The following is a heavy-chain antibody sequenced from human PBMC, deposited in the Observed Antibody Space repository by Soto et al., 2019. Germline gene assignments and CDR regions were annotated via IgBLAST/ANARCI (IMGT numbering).Heavy chain of an antibody. CDR2: TYHRSKWHN. D-gene: IGHD3-22*01. Sequence: SQTLSLTCAISGDSVSSNSAAWNRIRQSPSRGLEWLGRTYHRSKWHNDYAVSVRSRIIINPDTSKNQFSLHLNSVTPEDTAVYYCARAEYYYDISGLKSYFNYWGQGTLVTVSS. CDR3: ARAEYYYDISGLKSYFNY. CDR1: GDSVSSNSAA. V-gene: IGHV6-1*01. J-gene: IGHJ4*02.